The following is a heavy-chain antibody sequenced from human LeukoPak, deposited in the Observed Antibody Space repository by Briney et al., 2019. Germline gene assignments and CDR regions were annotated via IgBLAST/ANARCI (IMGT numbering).Heavy chain of an antibody. Sequence: GASVKVSCKASGYTFTSYDINWVRQATGQGLEWMGWMNPNSGNTGYAQKFQGRVTMTRNTSISTAYMELSSLRSEDTAVYYCARGRVYSPGGGYYYMDVWGKGTTVTVSS. J-gene: IGHJ6*03. D-gene: IGHD5-18*01. CDR3: ARGRVYSPGGGYYYMDV. CDR2: MNPNSGNT. CDR1: GYTFTSYD. V-gene: IGHV1-8*01.